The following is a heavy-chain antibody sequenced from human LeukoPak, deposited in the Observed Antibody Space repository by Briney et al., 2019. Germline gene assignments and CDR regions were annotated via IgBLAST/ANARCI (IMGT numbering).Heavy chain of an antibody. CDR3: ARGPSIAAPGDKFDY. Sequence: HSGGSLRLSCAASGFTFSSYAMHWVRQAPGKGLEWVAVISYDGSNKYYADSVKGRFTISRDNSKNTVYLQMNSLRGEDTALYHCARGPSIAAPGDKFDYWGQGTLVTVSS. D-gene: IGHD6-13*01. V-gene: IGHV3-30-3*01. J-gene: IGHJ4*02. CDR1: GFTFSSYA. CDR2: ISYDGSNK.